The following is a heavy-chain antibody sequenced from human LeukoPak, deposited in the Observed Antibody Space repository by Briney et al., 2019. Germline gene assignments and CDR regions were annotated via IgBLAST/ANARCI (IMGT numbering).Heavy chain of an antibody. D-gene: IGHD2-15*01. CDR2: ITGSSGDT. J-gene: IGHJ5*02. CDR3: VRDKGRSPGYWLDP. Sequence: GGSLRLSCTASGFTFSLHAMNWVRQAPGKGLEWVAAITGSSGDTYYTESVKGRFTISRDNSRNTVYLQMNSLRAEDTPLYYCVRDKGRSPGYWLDPWGHGTLVTVSS. V-gene: IGHV3-23*01. CDR1: GFTFSLHA.